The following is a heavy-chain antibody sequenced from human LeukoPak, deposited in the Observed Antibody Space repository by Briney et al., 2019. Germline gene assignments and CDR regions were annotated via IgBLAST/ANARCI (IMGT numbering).Heavy chain of an antibody. CDR1: GFTFADYA. D-gene: IGHD6-13*01. V-gene: IGHV3-43*02. J-gene: IGHJ5*02. Sequence: PGGSLRLSCAASGFTFADYAMYWVRQAPGKGLEWVSLISGDGDSAYYADSVKGRLTIYRDNSKSSLYLQMNSQRTEYTTWYCCAKDSIGAAGNWDAWGQGTLVTVSS. CDR2: ISGDGDSA. CDR3: AKDSIGAAGNWDA.